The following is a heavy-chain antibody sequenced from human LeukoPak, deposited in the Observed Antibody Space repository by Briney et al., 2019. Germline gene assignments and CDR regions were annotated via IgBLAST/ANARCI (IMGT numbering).Heavy chain of an antibody. CDR2: INPNSGGT. D-gene: IGHD3-22*01. J-gene: IGHJ6*02. CDR3: ARGVVITSWYYGMDV. CDR1: GYTFTGYY. V-gene: IGHV1-2*02. Sequence: AASVKVSCKASGYTFTGYYMHWVRQAPGQGLEWMGWINPNSGGTNYAQKFQGGVTMTRDTSISTAYMELSRLRSDDTAVYYCARGVVITSWYYGMDVWGQGTTVTVSS.